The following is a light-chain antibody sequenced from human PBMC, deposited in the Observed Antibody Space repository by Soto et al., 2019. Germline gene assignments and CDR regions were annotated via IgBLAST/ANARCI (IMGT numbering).Light chain of an antibody. V-gene: IGKV1-39*01. CDR3: QQSYSTPLT. CDR2: AAS. Sequence: DIQMTQSPYSLSASVGDRVTITCRASQSISSYLNWYQQKPGKAPKLLIYAASSLQSVVPSRFSGSGSGTDFTLTISSLQPEDFATYYCQQSYSTPLTFGGGTKVEIK. CDR1: QSISSY. J-gene: IGKJ4*01.